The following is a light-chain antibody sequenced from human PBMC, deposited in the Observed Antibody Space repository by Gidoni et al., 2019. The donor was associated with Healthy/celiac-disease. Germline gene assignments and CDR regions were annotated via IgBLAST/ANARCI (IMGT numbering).Light chain of an antibody. V-gene: IGKV3-15*01. CDR2: GAS. Sequence: EIVMTQSPATLSVSPGERATLSCRASQSVSSNLAWYQQKPGQAPRLLIYGASTRATGIPARFSGSGSGTEFTLTISSLQSEDFAVYYCQQYNNWPPRRTFXQGTKVEIK. CDR3: QQYNNWPPRRT. CDR1: QSVSSN. J-gene: IGKJ1*01.